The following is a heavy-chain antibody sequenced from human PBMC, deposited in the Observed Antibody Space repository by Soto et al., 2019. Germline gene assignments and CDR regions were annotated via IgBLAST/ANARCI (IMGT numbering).Heavy chain of an antibody. J-gene: IGHJ6*02. Sequence: PSETLSLTCDVSTDSISTHNWWSWVRQSPGKGLEWIGQIYHSGSAYYNPSLESRVTISVDKSKNQFSLKLTSVTAADTAVYYCAKHFYYSMDVWGQGTTVTVSS. CDR2: IYHSGSA. CDR1: TDSISTHNW. V-gene: IGHV4-4*02. CDR3: AKHFYYSMDV.